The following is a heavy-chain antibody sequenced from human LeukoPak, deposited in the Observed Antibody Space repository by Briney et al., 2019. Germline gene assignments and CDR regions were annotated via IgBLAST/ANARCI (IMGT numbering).Heavy chain of an antibody. CDR3: AREGGYSSGPDY. V-gene: IGHV3-48*03. Sequence: PGGSLRLSCAASGFTFSSYEMNWVRQAPGKGLEWVSYISSSGSTIYYADSVKGRFTISRDNAKNTLYLQMNSLRAEDTAVYYCAREGGYSSGPDYWGQGALVTVSS. CDR2: ISSSGSTI. D-gene: IGHD5-18*01. CDR1: GFTFSSYE. J-gene: IGHJ4*02.